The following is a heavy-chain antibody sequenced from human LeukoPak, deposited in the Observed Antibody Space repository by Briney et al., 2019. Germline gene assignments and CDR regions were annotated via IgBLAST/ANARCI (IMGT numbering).Heavy chain of an antibody. CDR3: AKQSDSYAYRAYDY. J-gene: IGHJ4*02. D-gene: IGHD5-18*01. CDR2: ISGSGGVT. CDR1: GFPFSSYA. Sequence: GGSLRLSCAASGFPFSSYAMSRVRQAPGKGLEWVSAISGSGGVTYYADSVKGRFTISRDNSKDTLYLQMNSLRAEDTAVYYCAKQSDSYAYRAYDYWGQGTLVTVSS. V-gene: IGHV3-23*01.